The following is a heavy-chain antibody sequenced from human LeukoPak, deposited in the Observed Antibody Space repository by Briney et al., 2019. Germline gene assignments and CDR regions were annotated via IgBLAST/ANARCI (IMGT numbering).Heavy chain of an antibody. Sequence: SETLSLTCSVSGGSISSSSYYWGWIRQPPGKGLEWIGSIYHSGSTYYNPSLKSRVTISVDKSKNQFSLKLSSVTAADTAVYYCARDGRDIRRVPGYYFDYWGQGTLVTVSS. CDR2: IYHSGST. CDR3: ARDGRDIRRVPGYYFDY. CDR1: GGSISSSSYY. J-gene: IGHJ4*02. V-gene: IGHV4-39*07. D-gene: IGHD3-10*01.